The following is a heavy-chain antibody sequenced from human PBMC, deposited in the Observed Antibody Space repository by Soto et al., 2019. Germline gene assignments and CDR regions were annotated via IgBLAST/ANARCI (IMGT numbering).Heavy chain of an antibody. V-gene: IGHV4-31*03. D-gene: IGHD6-19*01. CDR3: ARAAVAGRRYFDY. Sequence: QVQLQESGPGLVKPSQTLSLTCTVSGGSISSGGSSWSWIRQHPGKGLEWIGYIYYSGSTYYNPSLKSRVTISVDTSKNQFSLKLSSVTAADTAVYYCARAAVAGRRYFDYWGQGTLVTVSS. J-gene: IGHJ4*02. CDR2: IYYSGST. CDR1: GGSISSGGSS.